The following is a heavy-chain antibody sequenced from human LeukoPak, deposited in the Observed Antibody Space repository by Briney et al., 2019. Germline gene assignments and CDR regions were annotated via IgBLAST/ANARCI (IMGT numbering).Heavy chain of an antibody. D-gene: IGHD3-22*01. CDR3: AKDFPYYYDSSGYQSDAFDI. V-gene: IGHV3-30*02. CDR1: GFTFRSYG. CDR2: IWYDGSNK. Sequence: GGSLRLSCAASGFTFRSYGMHWVRQAPGKGLEWVAVIWYDGSNKYYADSVKGRFTISRDNSKNTLYLQMNSLRAEDTAVYYCAKDFPYYYDSSGYQSDAFDIWGQGTMVTVSS. J-gene: IGHJ3*02.